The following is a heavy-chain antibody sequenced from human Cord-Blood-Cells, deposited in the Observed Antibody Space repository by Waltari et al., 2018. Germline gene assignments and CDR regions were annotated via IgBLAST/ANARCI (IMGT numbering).Heavy chain of an antibody. J-gene: IGHJ5*02. CDR3: SREGSGYVWGSPPRS. V-gene: IGHV3-7*01. CDR2: IKQNEMEK. D-gene: IGHD3-16*01. CDR1: GFHFSSYW. Sequence: EVQLVESGGGLVQPGGSLRLSCAASGFHFSSYWMSWVRQDRGKGVEGWANIKQNEMEKSFVDSLKGRCTIARDNAKTAMYLQMNSLRAEDTAVYYCSREGSGYVWGSPPRSWGQGTLVTVSS.